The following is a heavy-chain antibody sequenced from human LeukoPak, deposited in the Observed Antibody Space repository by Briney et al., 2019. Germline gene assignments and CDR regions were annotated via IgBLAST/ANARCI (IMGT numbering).Heavy chain of an antibody. CDR3: AKTSQGHPPYYCSMDV. CDR1: GFTFSSYA. V-gene: IGHV3-23*01. J-gene: IGHJ6*02. Sequence: PGASLRLSCAASGFTFSSYAMIWVRQAPGKGLEWVSAIGGNGTSTFYADSVKGRFTISRDNSKNTLYLQMNSLRAEDTAVYYCAKTSQGHPPYYCSMDVWGQGTTVTVSS. CDR2: IGGNGTST.